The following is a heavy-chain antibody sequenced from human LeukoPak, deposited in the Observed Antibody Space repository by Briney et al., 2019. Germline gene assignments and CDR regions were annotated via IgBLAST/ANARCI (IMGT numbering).Heavy chain of an antibody. D-gene: IGHD3-10*01. Sequence: GGSLRLSCAASGFTFSNYEMHWVRQAPGKGLEWVSYISSSGSTIYYADSVKGRFTISRDNAKNSLYLQMNSLRAEDTAVYYCARVRRVGSGSYYKVLRDYYYYYMDVWGKGTTVTISS. CDR1: GFTFSNYE. V-gene: IGHV3-48*03. CDR3: ARVRRVGSGSYYKVLRDYYYYYMDV. J-gene: IGHJ6*03. CDR2: ISSSGSTI.